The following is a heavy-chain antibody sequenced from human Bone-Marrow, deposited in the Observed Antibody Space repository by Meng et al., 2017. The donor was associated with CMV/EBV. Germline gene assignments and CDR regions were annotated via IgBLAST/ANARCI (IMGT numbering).Heavy chain of an antibody. CDR2: ISYDGSNK. D-gene: IGHD6-6*01. CDR1: GFTFSSYA. Sequence: LSLTCAASGFTFSSYAMHWVRQAPGKGLEWVAVISYDGSNKYYADSVKGRFTISRDNSKNTLYLQMNSLRAEDTAVYYCARTSIAVLGPGYYYGMDVWGQGTTVTVSS. J-gene: IGHJ6*02. CDR3: ARTSIAVLGPGYYYGMDV. V-gene: IGHV3-30-3*01.